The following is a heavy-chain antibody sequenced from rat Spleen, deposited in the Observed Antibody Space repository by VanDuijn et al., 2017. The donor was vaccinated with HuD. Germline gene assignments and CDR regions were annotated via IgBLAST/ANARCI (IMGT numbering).Heavy chain of an antibody. CDR3: ARYGRATGFDY. Sequence: QVQLKESGPGLVQPSQTLSLTCTVSGFSLASFHVSWVRQPPGKGLEWMGVIWTGGSTAYNSALKSRLSISRDTSKSQVLLKMNSLQTEDTAMYFCARYGRATGFDYWGQGVMVTVSS. D-gene: IGHD1-11*01. V-gene: IGHV2-43*01. CDR1: GFSLASFH. CDR2: IWTGGST. J-gene: IGHJ2*01.